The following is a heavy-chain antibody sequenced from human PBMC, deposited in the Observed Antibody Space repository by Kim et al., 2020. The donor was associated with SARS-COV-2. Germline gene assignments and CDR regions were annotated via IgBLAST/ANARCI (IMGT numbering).Heavy chain of an antibody. CDR1: GFTFSSYA. CDR3: AKTRCCRDGYNSAGFYFDY. J-gene: IGHJ4*02. CDR2: IYNGGSST. Sequence: GGSLRLSCAASGFTFSSYAMSWVRQAPGKGLEWVSVIYNGGSSTYYADSVKGRFTISRDNSKNTLYLQMNSLRAEDTAVYYVAKTRCCRDGYNSAGFYFDYWGQGTLVTVSS. V-gene: IGHV3-23*03. D-gene: IGHD5-12*01.